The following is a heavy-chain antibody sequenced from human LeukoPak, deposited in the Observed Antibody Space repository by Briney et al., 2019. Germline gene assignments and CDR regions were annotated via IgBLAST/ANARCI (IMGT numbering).Heavy chain of an antibody. CDR3: ARDSSMLRGPLVIYYFDF. Sequence: GGSLRLSCAASGFTFDDYAMHWVRQAPGKGLEWVSGISGGGDATYYADSVKGRFTISRDNSKNTLYLQMNSLRVEDTAVYYCARDSSMLRGPLVIYYFDFWGQGTLVTVSS. CDR1: GFTFDDYA. CDR2: ISGGGDAT. V-gene: IGHV3-23*01. J-gene: IGHJ4*02. D-gene: IGHD3-10*01.